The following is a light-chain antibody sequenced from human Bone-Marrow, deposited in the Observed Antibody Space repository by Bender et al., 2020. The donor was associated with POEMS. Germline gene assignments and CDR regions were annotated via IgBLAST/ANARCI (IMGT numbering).Light chain of an antibody. J-gene: IGLJ2*01. V-gene: IGLV2-14*03. CDR2: DVT. CDR3: CSYCSHTSFTTLVV. CDR1: SSDVGGYDY. Sequence: QSALTQPASVSGSPGQSITISCAGTSSDVGGYDYVSWYQQHPGKAPRLMIFDVTNRPSGVSNRFSGSKSGNTAFLTISGLQPEDEADYYCCSYCSHTSFTTLVVFGGGTKVTVL.